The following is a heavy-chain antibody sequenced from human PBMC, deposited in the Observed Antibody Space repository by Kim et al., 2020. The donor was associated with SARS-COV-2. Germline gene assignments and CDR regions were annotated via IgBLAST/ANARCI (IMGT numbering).Heavy chain of an antibody. CDR1: GFTFDDYA. CDR2: ISWNSGSI. J-gene: IGHJ6*02. V-gene: IGHV3-9*01. D-gene: IGHD2-15*01. Sequence: GGSLRLSCAASGFTFDDYAMHWVRQAPGKGLEWVSGISWNSGSIGYADSVKGRFTISRDNAKNSLYLQMNSLRAEDTALYYCAKGGGYCSGGSCGMDVWGQGTTVTVSS. CDR3: AKGGGYCSGGSCGMDV.